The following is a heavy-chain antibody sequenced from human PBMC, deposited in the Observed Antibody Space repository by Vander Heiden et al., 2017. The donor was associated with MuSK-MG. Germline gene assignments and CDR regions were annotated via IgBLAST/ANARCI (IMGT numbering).Heavy chain of an antibody. J-gene: IGHJ4*02. CDR3: ARAGISGYDPSPLDY. Sequence: EVQLVESGGGLVQPGGSLRLSCAASGFTFSRYDMHRVRQATGKCLEWVSAIGTAGDTYYPGSVKGRFTISRENAKNSLYLQMNSLRAGDTAVYYCARAGISGYDPSPLDYCGQGTLGTVSS. CDR2: IGTAGDT. CDR1: GFTFSRYD. D-gene: IGHD5-12*01. V-gene: IGHV3-13*01.